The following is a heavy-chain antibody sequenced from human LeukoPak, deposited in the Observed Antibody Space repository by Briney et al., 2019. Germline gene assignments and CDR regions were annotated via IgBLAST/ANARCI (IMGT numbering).Heavy chain of an antibody. V-gene: IGHV3-48*02. CDR3: ARISGFTLDY. CDR2: GEYSGTTS. Sequence: GGSLRLSCATSTFTFSSYSMNWVRQAPGKGLEWVSYGEYSGTTSYYADSVKGRFTVSRDNAKNSLYLQMSSLRDEDTAVYYCARISGFTLDYWGPGTLVTVSP. CDR1: TFTFSSYS. J-gene: IGHJ4*02.